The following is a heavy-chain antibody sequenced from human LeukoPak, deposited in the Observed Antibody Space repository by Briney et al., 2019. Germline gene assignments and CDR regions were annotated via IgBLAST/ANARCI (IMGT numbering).Heavy chain of an antibody. J-gene: IGHJ3*02. D-gene: IGHD3-22*01. CDR2: IRYDGSNK. CDR3: AKDKTPFYDSSGAFDI. CDR1: GFTFSSHG. V-gene: IGHV3-30*02. Sequence: PGGSLRLSCSASGFTFSSHGKHWVRQAPGKGLEWVAFIRYDGSNKYYADSVKGRFTISRENSKNTLYLQMNSLRAEDTAVYYCAKDKTPFYDSSGAFDIWGQGTMVTVSS.